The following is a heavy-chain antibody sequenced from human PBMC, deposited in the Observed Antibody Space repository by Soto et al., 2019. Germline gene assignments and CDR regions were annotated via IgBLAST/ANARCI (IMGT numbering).Heavy chain of an antibody. Sequence: QITLKESGPALVKPTQTLTLTCSFSGFSLTTSGVGVGWIRQPPGKALEWLALIYGDDDKRYNSSLKSRLTIPKDTSKNQLVLTMSNMDPVATGTYYCANAVGLGGLVDYWGQGTLVTVSS. CDR1: GFSLTTSGVG. CDR3: ANAVGLGGLVDY. V-gene: IGHV2-5*02. D-gene: IGHD3-16*01. CDR2: IYGDDDK. J-gene: IGHJ4*02.